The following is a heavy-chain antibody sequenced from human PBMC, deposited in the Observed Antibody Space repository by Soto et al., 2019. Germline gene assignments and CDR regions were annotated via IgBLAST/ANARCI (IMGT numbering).Heavy chain of an antibody. Sequence: PGESLKSSCRASGYGFTSYWIGWVRQVPGRGLEVLAIIYPGDSDIRYSPSLQGLVTISADKSTKTDYLQWSSLRASDTAMYYCVRQHPIDTHGWDXWGQGTLFTVSX. V-gene: IGHV5-51*01. D-gene: IGHD6-19*01. J-gene: IGHJ5*02. CDR1: GYGFTSYW. CDR3: VRQHPIDTHGWDX. CDR2: IYPGDSDI.